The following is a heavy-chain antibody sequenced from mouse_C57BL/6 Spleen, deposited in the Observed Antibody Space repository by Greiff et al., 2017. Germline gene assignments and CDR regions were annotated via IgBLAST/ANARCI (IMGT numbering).Heavy chain of an antibody. Sequence: EVQLQQSGAELVKPGASVKLSCTASGFNIKDYYMHWVKQRTEQGLEWIGRIDPEDGDTKYAPKFQGKATITADTSSNTAYLQLSSLTSEDTAVYYCAIYYDYFDYWGQGTTLTVSS. CDR1: GFNIKDYY. J-gene: IGHJ2*01. CDR3: AIYYDYFDY. V-gene: IGHV14-2*01. CDR2: IDPEDGDT. D-gene: IGHD2-4*01.